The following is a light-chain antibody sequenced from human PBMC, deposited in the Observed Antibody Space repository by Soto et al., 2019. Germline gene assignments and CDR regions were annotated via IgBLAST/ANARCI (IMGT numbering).Light chain of an antibody. CDR1: SGHSTYA. V-gene: IGLV4-69*01. CDR3: QTWGTGIQV. J-gene: IGLJ2*01. Sequence: QPVLTQSPSASASLGASVKLTCTLSSGHSTYAITWHRQQPEKGPRYLMKVNGDGSHNKGDGIPDRFSGSSSGLERYLTISSLQSEDEADYYCQTWGTGIQVFGGGTKLTVL. CDR2: VNGDGSH.